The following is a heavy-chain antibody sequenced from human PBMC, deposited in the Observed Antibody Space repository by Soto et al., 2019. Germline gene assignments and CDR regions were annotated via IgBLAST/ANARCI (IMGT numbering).Heavy chain of an antibody. CDR3: ARRVDSSGWYYYYYGMDV. D-gene: IGHD6-19*01. CDR2: IYYSGNT. V-gene: IGHV4-39*01. Sequence: LSLTCTVSGGSISSSDYYWGWIRQPPGMGLEWIGSIYYSGNTYYNPSLKSRVTISVDTSKNQFSLKLSSVTAADTAVYYCARRVDSSGWYYYYYGMDVWGQGTTDTVS. J-gene: IGHJ6*02. CDR1: GGSISSSDYY.